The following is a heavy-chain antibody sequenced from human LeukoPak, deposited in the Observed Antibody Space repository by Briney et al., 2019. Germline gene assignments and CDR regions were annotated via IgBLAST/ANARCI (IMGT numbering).Heavy chain of an antibody. V-gene: IGHV3-53*01. CDR1: GFTFSSYS. J-gene: IGHJ4*02. Sequence: PGGSLRLSCAASGFTFSSYSMNWVRQAPGKGLEWVSVIYSGGSTYYADSVKGRFTISRDNSKNTLYLQMNSLRAEDTAVYYCARDYGDRFDYWGQGTLVTVSS. CDR3: ARDYGDRFDY. D-gene: IGHD4-17*01. CDR2: IYSGGST.